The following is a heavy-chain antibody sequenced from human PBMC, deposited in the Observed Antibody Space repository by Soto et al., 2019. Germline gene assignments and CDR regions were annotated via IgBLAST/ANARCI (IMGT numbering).Heavy chain of an antibody. Sequence: ASVKVSCKASGYTFTSYAMHWVRQAPGQRLEWMGWINAGNGNTKYSQKFQGRVTITRDTSASTAYMELSSLRSEVTAVYYCARVSRFAALDAFDIWGQGTMVTVS. D-gene: IGHD3-3*01. CDR1: GYTFTSYA. CDR3: ARVSRFAALDAFDI. CDR2: INAGNGNT. V-gene: IGHV1-3*01. J-gene: IGHJ3*02.